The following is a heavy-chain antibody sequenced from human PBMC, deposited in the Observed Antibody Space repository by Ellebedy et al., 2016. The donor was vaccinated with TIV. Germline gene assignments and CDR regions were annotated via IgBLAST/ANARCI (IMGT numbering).Heavy chain of an antibody. V-gene: IGHV3-23*03. CDR1: GFSFSSYA. D-gene: IGHD4-23*01. Sequence: GESLKISCAASGFSFSSYAMSWVRQAPGKGLEWVSVIFSAADGGETHYADYVKGRFTISRDSSKNTLYLQMNSLRAEDTAVYYCARDAAGNGGKLDYWGQGALVTVSS. CDR3: ARDAAGNGGKLDY. CDR2: IFSAADGGET. J-gene: IGHJ4*02.